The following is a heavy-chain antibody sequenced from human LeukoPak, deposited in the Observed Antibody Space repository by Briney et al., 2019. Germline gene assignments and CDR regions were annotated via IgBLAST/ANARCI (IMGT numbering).Heavy chain of an antibody. J-gene: IGHJ4*02. Sequence: ASVKVSCKASGYTFISYGISWVRQAPGQGLEWMGWISAYNGNTNYAQKLQGRVTMTTDTSTSTAYMELRSLRSDDTAVYYCARANTYYYGSGYDFDYWGQRTLVTVSS. CDR2: ISAYNGNT. CDR1: GYTFISYG. V-gene: IGHV1-18*01. D-gene: IGHD3-22*01. CDR3: ARANTYYYGSGYDFDY.